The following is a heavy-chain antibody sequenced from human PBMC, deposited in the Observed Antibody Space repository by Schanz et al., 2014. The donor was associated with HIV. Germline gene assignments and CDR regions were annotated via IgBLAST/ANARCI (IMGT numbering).Heavy chain of an antibody. CDR3: ARVHYYASGSYYTESGAFDI. Sequence: EVQLVETGGRLIQPGGSLRLSCAASGFTVSSIYMSWVRQAPGRGLGWVSRINSDGSSTSYADSVKGRFTISRDNAKNTLYLQMNSLRAEDTAVYYCARVHYYASGSYYTESGAFDIWGQGTMVTVSS. D-gene: IGHD3-10*01. CDR2: INSDGSST. CDR1: GFTVSSIY. V-gene: IGHV3-74*02. J-gene: IGHJ3*02.